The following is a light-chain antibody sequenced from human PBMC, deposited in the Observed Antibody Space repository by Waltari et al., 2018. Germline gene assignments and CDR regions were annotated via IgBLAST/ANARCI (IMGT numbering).Light chain of an antibody. V-gene: IGLV2-11*01. Sequence: QSALTQPPSVSGSLGQSVTISCSGTSRDVGFYKFVSWDQQHTDKVPKLLIFDVTKRHSGVPDRFSASKSGNTASLTISVRQADDEGDYYCCSYADTYGFLFGTGTTVTVL. CDR1: SRDVGFYKF. J-gene: IGLJ1*01. CDR2: DVT. CDR3: CSYADTYGFL.